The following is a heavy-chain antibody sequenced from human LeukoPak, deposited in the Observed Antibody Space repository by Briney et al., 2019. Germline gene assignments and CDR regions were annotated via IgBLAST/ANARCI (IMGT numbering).Heavy chain of an antibody. CDR2: IYYSGST. Sequence: SETLSLTCAVSGGSITSSSYFWGWIRQPPGKGLELIGSIYYSGSTNYNPSLKSRVTISVDTSKNQFSLKLSSVTAADTAVYYCARRLSSWYFDYRGQGTLVTVSS. CDR3: ARRLSSWYFDY. D-gene: IGHD6-13*01. J-gene: IGHJ4*02. V-gene: IGHV4-39*01. CDR1: GGSITSSSYF.